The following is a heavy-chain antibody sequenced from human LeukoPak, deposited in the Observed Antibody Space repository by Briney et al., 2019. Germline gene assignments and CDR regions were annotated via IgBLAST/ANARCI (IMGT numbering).Heavy chain of an antibody. CDR2: ISAYNGNT. V-gene: IGHV1-18*01. Sequence: PWASVKVSCKASGYTFTSYGISWVRQAPGQGLEWMGWISAYNGNTNYAQKLQGRVTMTTDTSTSTAYMELRSLRSDDTAVYYCAASGYSSSWYVEASCVYWGQGTLVTVSS. CDR3: AASGYSSSWYVEASCVY. CDR1: GYTFTSYG. J-gene: IGHJ4*02. D-gene: IGHD6-13*01.